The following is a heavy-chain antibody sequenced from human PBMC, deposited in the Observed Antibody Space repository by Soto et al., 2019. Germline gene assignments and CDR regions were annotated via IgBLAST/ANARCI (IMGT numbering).Heavy chain of an antibody. Sequence: PSETLSLTSTVSGGSISSYYWSWIRQPPGKGLEWIGYIYYSGSTNYNPSLKSRVTISVDTSKNQFSLKLSSVTAADTAVYYCARDHYYGSGSYYNSLGYFDYWGQGTLVTVSS. CDR1: GGSISSYY. V-gene: IGHV4-59*01. CDR2: IYYSGST. J-gene: IGHJ4*02. CDR3: ARDHYYGSGSYYNSLGYFDY. D-gene: IGHD3-10*01.